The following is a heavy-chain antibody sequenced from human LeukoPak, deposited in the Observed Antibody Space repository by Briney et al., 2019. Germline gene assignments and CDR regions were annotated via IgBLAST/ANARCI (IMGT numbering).Heavy chain of an antibody. V-gene: IGHV3-21*01. J-gene: IGHJ6*02. Sequence: GGSLRLSCSASGFTFSSYSMNWVPQAPGKGLEWVSSISSSSSYIYYADSVKGRFTIYRHDDNNSLYLQMDSLRAEDTAVYDCAREIVAHLQDYYGMDVWGQGTTVTVSS. CDR3: AREIVAHLQDYYGMDV. CDR1: GFTFSSYS. D-gene: IGHD3-22*01. CDR2: ISSSSSYI.